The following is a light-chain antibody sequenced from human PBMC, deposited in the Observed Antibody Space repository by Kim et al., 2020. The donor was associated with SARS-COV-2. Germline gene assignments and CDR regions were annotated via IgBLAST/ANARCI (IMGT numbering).Light chain of an antibody. J-gene: IGLJ2*01. CDR2: STT. V-gene: IGLV7-43*01. Sequence: PGGTVTLTCTSSTEIVTRGYYPNWFQQKPGQAPRALIYSTTNKYSWTPARFSGSLLGDKAALTLSGVQPEDEAEYYCLLYYLGAWFFGGGTKLTVL. CDR3: LLYYLGAWF. CDR1: TEIVTRGYY.